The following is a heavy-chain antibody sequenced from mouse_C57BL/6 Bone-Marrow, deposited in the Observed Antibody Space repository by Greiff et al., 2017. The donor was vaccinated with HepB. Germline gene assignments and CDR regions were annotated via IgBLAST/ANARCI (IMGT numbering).Heavy chain of an antibody. Sequence: QVQLKQPGAELVKPGASVKLSCKASGYTFTSYWMQWVKQRPGQGLEWIGEIDPSDSYTNYNQKFKGKATLTVDTSSSTAYMQLSSLTSEDSAVYYCAKKIYNEYDGAYGGRGTVVTVSA. D-gene: IGHD2-4*01. CDR1: GYTFTSYW. CDR2: IDPSDSYT. V-gene: IGHV1-50*01. CDR3: AKKIYNEYDGAY. J-gene: IGHJ3*01.